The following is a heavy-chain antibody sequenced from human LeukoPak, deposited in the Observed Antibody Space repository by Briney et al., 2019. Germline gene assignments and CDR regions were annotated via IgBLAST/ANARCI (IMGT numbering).Heavy chain of an antibody. J-gene: IGHJ6*02. Sequence: QPGGSLRLSCAASGFTFSGFWMHWVRQAPGKGLVWVSLMSSGGTTYYAESVRGRFTISRDISKNTLYLQVNSLRTEDTAVYYCAKVLGFGGDAYGMDVWGQGTTVTVSS. CDR3: AKVLGFGGDAYGMDV. D-gene: IGHD3-10*01. CDR1: GFTFSGFW. CDR2: MSSGGTT. V-gene: IGHV3-23*01.